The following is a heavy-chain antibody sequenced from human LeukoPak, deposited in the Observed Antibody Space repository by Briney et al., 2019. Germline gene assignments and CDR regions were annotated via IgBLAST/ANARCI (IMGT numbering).Heavy chain of an antibody. D-gene: IGHD3-22*01. CDR2: IYHSGTT. CDR3: ARVSRYYDSSGSSYYYGMDV. Sequence: SETLSLTCTVSGGSISSGGYSWSWIRQPPGKGLEWIGYIYHSGTTNYNPSLKSRVTISVDKSKSQFSLRLSSVTAADTALYYCARVSRYYDSSGSSYYYGMDVWGQGTTVTVSS. J-gene: IGHJ6*02. V-gene: IGHV4-30-2*01. CDR1: GGSISSGGYS.